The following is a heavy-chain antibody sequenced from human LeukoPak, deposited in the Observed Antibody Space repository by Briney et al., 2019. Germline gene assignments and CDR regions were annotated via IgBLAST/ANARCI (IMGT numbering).Heavy chain of an antibody. D-gene: IGHD4-23*01. CDR2: INKDGSDK. V-gene: IGHV3-7*01. J-gene: IGHJ4*02. CDR1: GFTFNMYW. Sequence: GGSLRPSCAAPGFTFNMYWMTWVRRAPGKGLEPLAYINKDGSDKYYVDSVKGRFTVSRDNAKNSLYLQMNSLRAEDTAVYYCARDAGYGGNSDYWGQGTLVTVSS. CDR3: ARDAGYGGNSDY.